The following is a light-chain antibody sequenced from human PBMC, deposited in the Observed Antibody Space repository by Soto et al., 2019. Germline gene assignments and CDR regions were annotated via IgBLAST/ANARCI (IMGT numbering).Light chain of an antibody. V-gene: IGKV3-15*01. CDR2: GAS. J-gene: IGKJ4*01. Sequence: EMVVTQSPATLSVSPGDRVTLSCRASQSVRSNSAWYQQRPGQAPRLLIYGASTRATGIPARFSGSGYGTEFTLTISSLQSEDFAVYYCHQYNTWPLTFGGGTKVDI. CDR1: QSVRSN. CDR3: HQYNTWPLT.